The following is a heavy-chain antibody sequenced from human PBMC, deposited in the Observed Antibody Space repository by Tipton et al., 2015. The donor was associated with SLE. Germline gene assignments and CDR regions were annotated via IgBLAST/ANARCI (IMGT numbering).Heavy chain of an antibody. CDR1: GFTFSNYW. CDR2: IKSDGSST. V-gene: IGHV3-74*01. Sequence: GSLRLSCAASGFTFSNYWMHWVRQAPGKGLVWVSRIKSDGSSTNYADSVKGRFTISRDNAKNTLHLQMNSLRAEDTAVYYCARGREGCINGVCYGSHWFDPWGQGTLVTVSS. J-gene: IGHJ5*02. CDR3: ARGREGCINGVCYGSHWFDP. D-gene: IGHD2-8*01.